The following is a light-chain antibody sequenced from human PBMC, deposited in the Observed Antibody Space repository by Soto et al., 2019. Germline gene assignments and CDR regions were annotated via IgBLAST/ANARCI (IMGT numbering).Light chain of an antibody. CDR3: QQHSNYPLT. CDR2: NAS. CDR1: HRIDAW. Sequence: IQMTQSPSTLSASVGDRVTITCRASHRIDAWLAWYQQKPGKAPKVLLYNASILESGVPSRFSGSGSGTEFTLTISSLQPDDSATYYCQQHSNYPLTFGGGTKVEIK. J-gene: IGKJ4*01. V-gene: IGKV1-5*03.